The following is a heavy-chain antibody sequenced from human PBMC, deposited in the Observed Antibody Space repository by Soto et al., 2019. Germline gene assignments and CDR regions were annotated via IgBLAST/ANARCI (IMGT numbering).Heavy chain of an antibody. J-gene: IGHJ6*02. D-gene: IGHD3-3*01. Sequence: PGGSLRLSCAASGFTFSSYWMHWVRQAPGKGLVLVSRINSDGSSTSYADSVKGRFTISRDNAKNTLYLQMNSLRAEDTAVYYCARDQAYYDFWSGYSPDYYYGMDVWGQGTTVTVSS. V-gene: IGHV3-74*01. CDR3: ARDQAYYDFWSGYSPDYYYGMDV. CDR2: INSDGSST. CDR1: GFTFSSYW.